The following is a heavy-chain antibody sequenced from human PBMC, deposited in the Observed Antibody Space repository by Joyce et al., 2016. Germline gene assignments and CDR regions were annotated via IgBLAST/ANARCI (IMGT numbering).Heavy chain of an antibody. CDR3: ARMLSVLDYHYGMDV. D-gene: IGHD4/OR15-4a*01. Sequence: QVQLQESGPGLVKPSETLSLTCTVSGGSMNGYYWSWIRQAPAKGLEWIVCIQYTGDTNYNPASKSRVTLSVDRSRSQFSLKVTSVTAADTAVYYCARMLSVLDYHYGMDVWGHGTTVSVS. J-gene: IGHJ6*02. CDR2: IQYTGDT. V-gene: IGHV4-59*01. CDR1: GGSMNGYY.